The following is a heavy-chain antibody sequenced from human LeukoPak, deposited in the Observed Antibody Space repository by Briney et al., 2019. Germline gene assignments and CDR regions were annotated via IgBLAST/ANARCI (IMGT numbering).Heavy chain of an antibody. J-gene: IGHJ4*02. CDR1: GGTFSSYA. Sequence: SVKVSYKASGGTFSSYAISWVRQAPGQGLEWMGRSIPILGIANYAQKFQGRVTITADKSTRTAYMELSSLRSEDTAVYYCASEKALWKRSDTYYDILTGRGRFDYWGQGTLVTVSS. CDR2: SIPILGIA. D-gene: IGHD3-9*01. CDR3: ASEKALWKRSDTYYDILTGRGRFDY. V-gene: IGHV1-69*04.